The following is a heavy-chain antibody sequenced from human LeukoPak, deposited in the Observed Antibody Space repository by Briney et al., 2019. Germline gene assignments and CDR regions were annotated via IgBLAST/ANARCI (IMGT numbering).Heavy chain of an antibody. Sequence: SEALSLTCTVSVGSLSSYYWSWMPQPPGKGLEWIANIFNSGSPNYNPSLKSRVTISFDTSKNKSSLKQSSVTAADTAVYYCARVGHIAAAGTYDYWGQGTLVTVSS. J-gene: IGHJ4*02. CDR3: ARVGHIAAAGTYDY. V-gene: IGHV4-4*08. CDR2: IFNSGSP. CDR1: VGSLSSYY. D-gene: IGHD6-13*01.